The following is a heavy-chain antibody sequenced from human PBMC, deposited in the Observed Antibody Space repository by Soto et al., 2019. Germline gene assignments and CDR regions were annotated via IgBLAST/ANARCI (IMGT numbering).Heavy chain of an antibody. CDR3: VRELEECAGDCLLL. CDR2: IKGDGTKT. D-gene: IGHD2-21*01. V-gene: IGHV3-74*01. Sequence: PGGSLRLSCAASGFTFSSYWMHWVRQAPGKGLVWVSRIKGDGTKTGYADSVKGRFTTSRDNARNTLYLQMNSLRAEDTAVYYCVRELEECAGDCLLLWGQGTLVTVSS. J-gene: IGHJ4*02. CDR1: GFTFSSYW.